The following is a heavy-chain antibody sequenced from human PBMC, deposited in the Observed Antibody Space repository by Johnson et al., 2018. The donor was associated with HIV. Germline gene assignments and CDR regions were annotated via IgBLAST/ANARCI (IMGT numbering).Heavy chain of an antibody. V-gene: IGHV3-66*01. CDR1: GFTVSSNY. CDR2: IYSGGTT. Sequence: VQLVESGGGLVQPGGSLRLSCAASGFTVSSNYMTWVRQAQGKGLEWVSVIYSGGTTYYADSVKGRFTISRDNSKNTLSLQMNSRRAEARAVYYCARGELLVGAFDIWGQGTMVTVSS. CDR3: ARGELLVGAFDI. D-gene: IGHD1-26*01. J-gene: IGHJ3*02.